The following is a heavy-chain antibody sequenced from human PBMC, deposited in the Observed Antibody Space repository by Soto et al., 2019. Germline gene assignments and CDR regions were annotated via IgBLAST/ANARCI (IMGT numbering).Heavy chain of an antibody. D-gene: IGHD3-10*01. J-gene: IGHJ6*02. CDR3: TGITWFRGMDV. Sequence: SQTLSLTCVISGDSVSSNSAGWNWISQSPSRGLEWLGRTYYKSKWNNDYALSVKSRITINPDTSKNQFSLHLYYVTPEDTDVYYCTGITWFRGMDVWVQGTPVTVSS. CDR2: TYYKSKWNN. V-gene: IGHV6-1*01. CDR1: GDSVSSNSAG.